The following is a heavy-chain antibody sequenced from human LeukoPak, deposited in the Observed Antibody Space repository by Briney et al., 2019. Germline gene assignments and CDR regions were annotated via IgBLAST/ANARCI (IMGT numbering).Heavy chain of an antibody. CDR1: GFSFSSYG. Sequence: PGGSLRLSCAASGFSFSSYGMLWVRQATGKGLECVSAIGSGGDTYYAGSVKGRFTISRESAKNSFYLQMNSLRAGDTAVYFCARAVAGTDEIDSWGQGTLVTVSS. D-gene: IGHD6-19*01. CDR2: IGSGGDT. V-gene: IGHV3-13*04. CDR3: ARAVAGTDEIDS. J-gene: IGHJ4*02.